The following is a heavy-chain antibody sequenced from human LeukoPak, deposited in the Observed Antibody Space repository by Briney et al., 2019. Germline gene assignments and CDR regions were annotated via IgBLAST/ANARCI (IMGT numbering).Heavy chain of an antibody. D-gene: IGHD6-19*01. V-gene: IGHV3-11*06. CDR1: GFTFSDYY. Sequence: GGSLRLSCAASGFTFSDYYMSWIRQAPGRGLEWVSYISWDSSYTSYADSVKGRFTISRDNAKNTLHLQMNSLRAEDTAVYYCARDVQAGPGYWGQGTLVTVSS. J-gene: IGHJ4*02. CDR2: ISWDSSYT. CDR3: ARDVQAGPGY.